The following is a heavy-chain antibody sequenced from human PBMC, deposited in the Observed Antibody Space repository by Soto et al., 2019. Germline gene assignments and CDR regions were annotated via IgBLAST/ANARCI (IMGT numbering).Heavy chain of an antibody. CDR2: VNPNSGSA. Sequence: ASVKVSCKTSGYTFTGYYIHWVRQAPGRGLEWMGWVNPNSGSANYAQKFQGRVTMTRDTSIRTVYMEVNRLKSDDTALYYCAKSAAFYYYGMDVWGQGTTVTVSS. CDR1: GYTFTGYY. J-gene: IGHJ6*02. CDR3: AKSAAFYYYGMDV. D-gene: IGHD2-2*01. V-gene: IGHV1-2*02.